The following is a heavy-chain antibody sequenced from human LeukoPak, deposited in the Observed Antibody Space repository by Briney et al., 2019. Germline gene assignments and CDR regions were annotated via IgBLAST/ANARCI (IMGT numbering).Heavy chain of an antibody. D-gene: IGHD6-13*01. Sequence: SGGFLRLSCAASGFTFSSYAMSWVRQAPGKGLEWVSGISRSGGSTYYADSVKGRFTISRDSSENTLYLQMNSLRAEDTAVYFCAKDRGRTGSSWRLYDCWGQGTLVTVSS. CDR3: AKDRGRTGSSWRLYDC. CDR2: ISRSGGST. V-gene: IGHV3-23*01. J-gene: IGHJ4*02. CDR1: GFTFSSYA.